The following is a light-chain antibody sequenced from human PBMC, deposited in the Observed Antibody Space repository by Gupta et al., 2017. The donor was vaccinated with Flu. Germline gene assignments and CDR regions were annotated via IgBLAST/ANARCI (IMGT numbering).Light chain of an antibody. CDR3: HHESHSPCT. CDR1: QSVRSNY. V-gene: IGKV3-20*01. CDR2: GAS. J-gene: IGKJ2*02. Sequence: EIVLTQSPGSLSLSPGERATRSCRASQSVRSNYLAWFQQKPGQAPRLLIYGASRRATGIPDRFSGSGSGTXFILTIXRLEPEDFAVYYCHHESHSPCTFGXGTKLDI.